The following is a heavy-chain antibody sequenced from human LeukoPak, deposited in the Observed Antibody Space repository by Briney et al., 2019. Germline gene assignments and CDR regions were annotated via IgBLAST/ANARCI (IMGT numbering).Heavy chain of an antibody. J-gene: IGHJ4*02. CDR1: GGSISSYY. D-gene: IGHD3-22*01. CDR2: IYYSGST. V-gene: IGHV4-59*01. CDR3: ARDQGYYDSSGYYDY. Sequence: SETLSLTCTVSGGSISSYYWSWIRQPPGKGLEWIGYIYYSGSTNYNPSLKSRVTISVDTSKNQSSLKLSSVTAADTAVYYCARDQGYYDSSGYYDYWGQGTLVTVSS.